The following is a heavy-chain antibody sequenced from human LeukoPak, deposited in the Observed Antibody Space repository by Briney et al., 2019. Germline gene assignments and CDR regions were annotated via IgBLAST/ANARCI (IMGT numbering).Heavy chain of an antibody. CDR3: ARHRLFDTTGYYYDFDY. V-gene: IGHV4-38-2*01. CDR1: GYPISNGYY. J-gene: IGHJ4*02. Sequence: PSETLSLTCAVSGYPISNGYYWGWIRQPPGKGLEWIGSIYYSGNTYDNPSLKSRVTISLDTSKNQFSLRLSSVTASDTAVYYCARHRLFDTTGYYYDFDYWGQGTLDTVSS. CDR2: IYYSGNT. D-gene: IGHD3-22*01.